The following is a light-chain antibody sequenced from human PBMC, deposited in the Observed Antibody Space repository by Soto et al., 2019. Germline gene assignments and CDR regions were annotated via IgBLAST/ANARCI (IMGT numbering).Light chain of an antibody. Sequence: QSVLTQPPSASGTPGQKVFISCSGSSSNIGGTNYAYWYQQLPGAAPKLVIYHNNKRPSGIPDRFSGSKSGTSATLGITGLQTGDEADYYCGTWDSSASVVCGGGNQVNVL. V-gene: IGLV1-51*01. CDR3: GTWDSSASVV. CDR1: SSNIGGTNY. CDR2: HNN. J-gene: IGLJ3*02.